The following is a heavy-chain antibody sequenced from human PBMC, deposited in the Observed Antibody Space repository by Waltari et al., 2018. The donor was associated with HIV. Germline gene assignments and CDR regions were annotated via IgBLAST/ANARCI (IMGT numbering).Heavy chain of an antibody. CDR3: ARDCCDFWIGYSRHYYYGMDV. J-gene: IGHJ6*02. CDR1: GGSISSGDYY. V-gene: IGHV4-30-4*01. D-gene: IGHD3-3*01. Sequence: QVQLQESGPGLVKPSQTLSLTCTVSGGSISSGDYYWSWIRQPPVKGLEWIGYIYYRGSTYYNPSLKSRVTIAVDTSKNQFSLKLSSVTAADTAVYYCARDCCDFWIGYSRHYYYGMDVWGQGTTVTVSS. CDR2: IYYRGST.